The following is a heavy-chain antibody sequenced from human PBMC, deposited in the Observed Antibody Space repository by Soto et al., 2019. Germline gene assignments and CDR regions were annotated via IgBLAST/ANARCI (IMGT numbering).Heavy chain of an antibody. CDR2: IYYSGST. CDR1: GGSISSDY. CDR3: ARSVVVPAATFYYYYMDV. V-gene: IGHV4-59*01. Sequence: PSETLSLTCTVSGGSISSDYLSWIRQPPGKGLEWIGYIYYSGSTNYNPSLKSRVTISVDTSKNQFSLKLTSVTAADTALYFCARSVVVPAATFYYYYMDVWGRGTTVTVSS. J-gene: IGHJ6*03. D-gene: IGHD2-2*01.